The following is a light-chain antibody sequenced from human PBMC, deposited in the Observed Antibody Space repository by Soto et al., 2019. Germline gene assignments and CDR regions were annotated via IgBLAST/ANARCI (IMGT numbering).Light chain of an antibody. CDR2: GAS. V-gene: IGKV3-15*01. CDR3: QQYAGWPRT. Sequence: ETVMTQSPATLSVSPGDRVTLSCRASQSIGTNLLWLQQSPGQPPRLLISGASDRVAGVPDRFSGSGSGTDFTLPISGLQSEDCAVYSCQQYAGWPRTFGQGTKLEIK. CDR1: QSIGTN. J-gene: IGKJ2*01.